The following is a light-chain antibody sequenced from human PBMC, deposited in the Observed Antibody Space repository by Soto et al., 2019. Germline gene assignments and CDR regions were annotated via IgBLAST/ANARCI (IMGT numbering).Light chain of an antibody. Sequence: QSALTQPPSASGSPGQSVAISCTGTSSDVGDYDFVSWYQQHPGKAPKLMISEVNNRPSGVSNRFSGSKSGNTAYLTISGLQVEDEAEYYCSSYTSSSTRIFGGGTKLTVL. J-gene: IGLJ2*01. CDR3: SSYTSSSTRI. CDR2: EVN. V-gene: IGLV2-14*01. CDR1: SSDVGDYDF.